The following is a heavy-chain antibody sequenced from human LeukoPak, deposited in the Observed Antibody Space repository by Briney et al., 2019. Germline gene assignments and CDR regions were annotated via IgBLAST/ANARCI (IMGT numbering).Heavy chain of an antibody. D-gene: IGHD2-2*01. CDR2: IYHTGSA. CDR3: ARYCTSTTCILRGFDY. V-gene: IGHV4-38-2*01. J-gene: IGHJ4*02. Sequence: KSSETLSLTCSVSGYSFTSGHYWGWIRQPPGKGLEWIANIYHTGSAHYNPSLKSRVTISVDTSKNQFSLKLSSVTAADTAVYYCARYCTSTTCILRGFDYWGRGTLVTVSS. CDR1: GYSFTSGHY.